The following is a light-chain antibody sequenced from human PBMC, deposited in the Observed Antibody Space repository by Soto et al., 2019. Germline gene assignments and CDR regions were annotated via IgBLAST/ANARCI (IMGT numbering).Light chain of an antibody. V-gene: IGLV2-14*01. Sequence: QSVLTQPASVSGSPGQSIAISCTGTSSDVGAYNYVSWYQQHPGKAPKLMIYDVSHRPSGASDRFSGSKSGNTASLTISGLQPEDEADYYCTSYTSSSTYVFGTGTKVTDL. CDR1: SSDVGAYNY. J-gene: IGLJ1*01. CDR3: TSYTSSSTYV. CDR2: DVS.